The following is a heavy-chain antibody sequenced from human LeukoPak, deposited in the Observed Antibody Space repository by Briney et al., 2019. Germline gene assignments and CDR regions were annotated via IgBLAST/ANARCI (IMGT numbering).Heavy chain of an antibody. V-gene: IGHV4-39*07. J-gene: IGHJ6*03. Sequence: PSETLSLTCTVSGGSISSSSYYWSWIRQPPGKGLEWIGEINHSGSTNYNPSLKSRVTISVDTSKNQFSLKLSSVTAADTAVYYCARDGVAVEWELLGVGYYYYMDVWGKGTTVTVSS. CDR2: INHSGST. CDR1: GGSISSSSYY. CDR3: ARDGVAVEWELLGVGYYYYMDV. D-gene: IGHD1-26*01.